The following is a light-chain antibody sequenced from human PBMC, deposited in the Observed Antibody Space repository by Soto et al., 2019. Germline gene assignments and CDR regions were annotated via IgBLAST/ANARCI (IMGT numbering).Light chain of an antibody. V-gene: IGLV1-47*01. CDR2: RDG. J-gene: IGLJ3*02. CDR3: AVWDQSLTGWV. Sequence: QSVLTQPPSASGTLGQSLTISCSGSSSNIGSHFVYWYQHLPGTAPKLLIFRDGQRPSGVPARFFGSKSGTSASLAITGLRSEDEADYYCAVWDQSLTGWVFGGGTKVTVL. CDR1: SSNIGSHF.